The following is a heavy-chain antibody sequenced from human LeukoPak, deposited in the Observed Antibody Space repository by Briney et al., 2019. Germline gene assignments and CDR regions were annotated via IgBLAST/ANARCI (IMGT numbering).Heavy chain of an antibody. D-gene: IGHD5-24*01. CDR3: TSPRRDGYNYVY. J-gene: IGHJ4*02. CDR1: GFTFSGSA. Sequence: GGSLRLSCAASGFTFSGSAMHWVRQASGKGLEWVGRIRSKANSYATAYAASVKGRFTISRDDSKNTAYLQMNSLKTEGTAVYYSTSPRRDGYNYVYWGQGTLVTVSS. CDR2: IRSKANSYAT. V-gene: IGHV3-73*01.